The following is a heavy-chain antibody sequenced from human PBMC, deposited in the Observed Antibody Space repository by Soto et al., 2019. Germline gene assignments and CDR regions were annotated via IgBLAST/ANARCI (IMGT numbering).Heavy chain of an antibody. CDR1: GGSISSGGYY. Sequence: QVQLQESGPGLVKPSQTLSLTCTVSGGSISSGGYYWSWIRQHPGKGPQRIGYIYYSGSTYFNPSLTSRVTISVDTSKNQFSLKLSAVTAADTAVYYCARGPNYGATHYYYYYMDVWGKGTTVTVSS. J-gene: IGHJ6*03. CDR3: ARGPNYGATHYYYYYMDV. D-gene: IGHD4-17*01. V-gene: IGHV4-31*03. CDR2: IYYSGST.